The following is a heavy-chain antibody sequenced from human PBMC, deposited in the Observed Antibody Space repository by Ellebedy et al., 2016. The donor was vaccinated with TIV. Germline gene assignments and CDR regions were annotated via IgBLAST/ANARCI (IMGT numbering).Heavy chain of an antibody. J-gene: IGHJ4*02. CDR2: IYPGDYDT. V-gene: IGHV5-51*01. CDR1: GYSFTNYW. Sequence: GESLKLSCKTSGYSFTNYWIGWARQMPGKGLERVGIIYPGDYDTRYRPSFLGQVIISVDRSINTAYLQWSSLRTSDTAMYYCARRGPGAGDYWGQGTLVTVSS. D-gene: IGHD3-10*01. CDR3: ARRGPGAGDY.